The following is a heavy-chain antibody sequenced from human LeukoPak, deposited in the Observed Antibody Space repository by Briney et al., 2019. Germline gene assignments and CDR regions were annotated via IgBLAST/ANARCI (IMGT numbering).Heavy chain of an antibody. Sequence: GGSLRLSCAASGFTFSSYGMNWVRQAPGKGLEWVSAISGSGGSTYYADSVKGRFTISRDNSKNTLYLQMNSLRAEDTAVYYCAKVAGYSYVGVYYFDYWGQGTLVTVSS. CDR2: ISGSGGST. D-gene: IGHD5-18*01. CDR1: GFTFSSYG. V-gene: IGHV3-23*01. J-gene: IGHJ4*02. CDR3: AKVAGYSYVGVYYFDY.